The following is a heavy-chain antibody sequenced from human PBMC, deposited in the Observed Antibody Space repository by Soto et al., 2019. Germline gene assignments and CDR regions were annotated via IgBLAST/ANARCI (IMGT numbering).Heavy chain of an antibody. CDR3: AKDYEAVAAKIYGGHFDF. CDR1: RFTFSRYA. D-gene: IGHD6-6*01. J-gene: IGHJ4*02. Sequence: GGSLRLSCAASRFTFSRYAMSWVRQAPGQGLEWVSGISGSGDRTYYADSVKARFTISRDNAKNTLYLQMRSLRVEDTALYYCAKDYEAVAAKIYGGHFDFWGQGTPVTVSS. V-gene: IGHV3-23*01. CDR2: ISGSGDRT.